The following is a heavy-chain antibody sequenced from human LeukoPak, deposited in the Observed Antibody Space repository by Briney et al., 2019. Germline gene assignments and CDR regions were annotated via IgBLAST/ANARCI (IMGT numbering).Heavy chain of an antibody. Sequence: PGGSLRLSCAASGFTFSSYWMHWVRQAPGKGLVWVSRINSDGSWTSYADSVKGRFTISRDNAKNSLYLQMNSLRAEDTALYYCAKALTEYSSGWYLYYFDYWGQGTLVTVSS. CDR1: GFTFSSYW. V-gene: IGHV3-74*01. CDR3: AKALTEYSSGWYLYYFDY. J-gene: IGHJ4*02. CDR2: INSDGSWT. D-gene: IGHD6-19*01.